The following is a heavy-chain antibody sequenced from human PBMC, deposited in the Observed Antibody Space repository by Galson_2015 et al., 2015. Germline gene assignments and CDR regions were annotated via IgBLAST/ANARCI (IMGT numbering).Heavy chain of an antibody. CDR2: IYYSGNT. V-gene: IGHV4-39*07. CDR3: AREDAADGYYFDY. D-gene: IGHD6-25*01. CDR1: GGSIRSSTYY. J-gene: IGHJ4*02. Sequence: LSLTCSVSGGSIRSSTYYWSWLRQPPGQGLEWIGSIYYSGNTYYNPSLKSRVTILVDTSTNRFSLKLNSVTAADTAVYFCAREDAADGYYFDYWGQGTLVTVSS.